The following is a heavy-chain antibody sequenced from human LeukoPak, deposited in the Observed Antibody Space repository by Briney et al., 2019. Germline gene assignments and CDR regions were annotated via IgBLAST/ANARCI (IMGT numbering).Heavy chain of an antibody. Sequence: GGSLRLSCGASGFTFSSYSMKWVRQAPGKGLEWVSSISSSSSYIYYADSVKGRFTISRDNAKNSLYLQMNSLRAEDTAVYYCARESLAVAGGFWAPFDYWGQGTLVTVSS. V-gene: IGHV3-21*01. CDR2: ISSSSSYI. J-gene: IGHJ4*02. CDR3: ARESLAVAGGFWAPFDY. D-gene: IGHD6-19*01. CDR1: GFTFSSYS.